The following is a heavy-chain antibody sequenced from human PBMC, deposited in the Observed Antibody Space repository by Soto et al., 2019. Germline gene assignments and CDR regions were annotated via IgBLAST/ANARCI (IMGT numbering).Heavy chain of an antibody. D-gene: IGHD2-8*01. Sequence: PSETLSLTCTVSGGSVSNSNYYRGWIRQSPGKGLAWIGSVYYRGRSYSKSSVKSRVTISVDTSKNQFSLNLNSVTASDTAVYYCVSQRTSVLTQAYFDYWGPGALVTVSS. CDR3: VSQRTSVLTQAYFDY. CDR2: VYYRGRS. CDR1: GGSVSNSNYY. V-gene: IGHV4-39*01. J-gene: IGHJ4*02.